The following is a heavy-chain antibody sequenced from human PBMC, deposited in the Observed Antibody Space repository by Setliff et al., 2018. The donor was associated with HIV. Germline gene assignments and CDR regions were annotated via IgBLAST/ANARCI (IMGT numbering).Heavy chain of an antibody. Sequence: GGSLRLSCAASGFTFSSYAMHWVRQAPGKGLEWVAVISYDGSNKYYADSVKGRFTISRDNSKNTLYLQMNSLRAEDTAVYYCARVPGGFWSGWQAFDIWGQGTMVTVS. CDR1: GFTFSSYA. CDR3: ARVPGGFWSGWQAFDI. V-gene: IGHV3-30*04. D-gene: IGHD3-3*01. J-gene: IGHJ3*02. CDR2: ISYDGSNK.